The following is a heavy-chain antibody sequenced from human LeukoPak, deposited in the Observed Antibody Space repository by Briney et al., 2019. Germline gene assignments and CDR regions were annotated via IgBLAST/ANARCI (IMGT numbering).Heavy chain of an antibody. Sequence: GESLKISCKGSGYSFTSYWIGWVRQMPGKGLEWMGIIYPGDSDPRYSPSFQGQVTISADKSISTAYLQWSSLKASDTAMYYCARQRWGAVAGNAFDIWGQGTMVTVSS. CDR3: ARQRWGAVAGNAFDI. V-gene: IGHV5-51*01. D-gene: IGHD6-19*01. J-gene: IGHJ3*02. CDR2: IYPGDSDP. CDR1: GYSFTSYW.